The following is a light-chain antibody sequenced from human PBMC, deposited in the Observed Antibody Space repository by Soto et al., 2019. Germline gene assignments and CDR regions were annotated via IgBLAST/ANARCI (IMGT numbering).Light chain of an antibody. J-gene: IGKJ5*01. Sequence: DIQMTQSPSTLSASVGYRVTITRRASQSISSWLAWYQQKPGKAPRLLIYEATNLQSGVPPRFSGSGSGTDFTLTISSLQPEDFATYFCQQANSFPITCGQGTRREIK. V-gene: IGKV1-12*01. CDR1: QSISSW. CDR2: EAT. CDR3: QQANSFPIT.